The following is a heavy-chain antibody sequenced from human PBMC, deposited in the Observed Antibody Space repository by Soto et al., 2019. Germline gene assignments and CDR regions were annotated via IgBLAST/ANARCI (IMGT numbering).Heavy chain of an antibody. Sequence: SETLSLTCTLSGGSISSGDYYWSWIRQPPGKGLEWIGYIYYSGSTYYNPSLKSRVTISVDTSKNQFSLKLSSVTAAYTAVYYCGYSYRYYYYGMDVWGQGTTVTVSS. CDR1: GGSISSGDYY. J-gene: IGHJ6*02. CDR2: IYYSGST. D-gene: IGHD5-18*01. CDR3: GYSYRYYYYGMDV. V-gene: IGHV4-30-4*01.